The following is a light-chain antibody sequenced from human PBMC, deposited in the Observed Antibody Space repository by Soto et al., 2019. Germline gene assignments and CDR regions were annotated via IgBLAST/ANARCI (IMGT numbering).Light chain of an antibody. CDR1: QSVSSRY. CDR3: QQYGSSPRT. CDR2: GAS. V-gene: IGKV3-20*01. Sequence: EIVLTQSPGTLSLSPGERATLSCRASQSVSSRYVAWYQQKRGQAPRLLIYGASIRATGIPDRFSGSGSGTDFTLTISGLEPEDFAVYYCQQYGSSPRTFGQWTKVEIK. J-gene: IGKJ1*01.